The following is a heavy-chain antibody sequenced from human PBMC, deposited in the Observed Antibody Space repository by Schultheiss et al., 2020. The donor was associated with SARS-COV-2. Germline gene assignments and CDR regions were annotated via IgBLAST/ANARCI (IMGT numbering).Heavy chain of an antibody. CDR1: GGSFSGYY. D-gene: IGHD2-15*01. J-gene: IGHJ4*02. Sequence: SETLSLTCAVYGGSFSGYYWSWIRQPPGKGLEWIGEINHSGNAIYNPSLKSRVTISVDTSKNQFSLKLSSVTAADTAVYYCARVGCSGGSCYSNLDYWGQGTLVTVSS. V-gene: IGHV4-34*01. CDR3: ARVGCSGGSCYSNLDY. CDR2: INHSGNA.